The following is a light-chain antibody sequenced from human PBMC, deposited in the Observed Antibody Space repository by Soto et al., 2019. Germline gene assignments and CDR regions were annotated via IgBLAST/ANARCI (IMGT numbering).Light chain of an antibody. CDR2: KAS. CDR1: QSINSW. J-gene: IGKJ4*01. CDR3: QQYNSYPLT. V-gene: IGKV1-5*03. Sequence: DIQMTQSPSTVSAYVGDSVTITCRASQSINSWLAWYQQKSGKAPKLLIYKASSLESGVPSRFSGSGSGTEFTLIISSLQPDDFATYYCQQYNSYPLTFGGGTKVDIK.